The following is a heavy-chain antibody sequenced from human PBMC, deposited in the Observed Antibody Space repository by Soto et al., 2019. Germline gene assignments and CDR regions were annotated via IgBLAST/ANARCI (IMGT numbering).Heavy chain of an antibody. CDR2: ISNDGSNK. CDR3: AKGKTIFGVVVVSEY. J-gene: IGHJ4*01. CDR1: GFVFSSYD. Sequence: GGSLRLSCAVSGFVFSSYDMHWVRQAPGKGLEWVAVISNDGSNKDYADSVKGRFTISRDNSKITLYLQMNGLRAEDTAVYYCAKGKTIFGVVVVSEYWGQGTLVTVSS. V-gene: IGHV3-30*18. D-gene: IGHD3-3*01.